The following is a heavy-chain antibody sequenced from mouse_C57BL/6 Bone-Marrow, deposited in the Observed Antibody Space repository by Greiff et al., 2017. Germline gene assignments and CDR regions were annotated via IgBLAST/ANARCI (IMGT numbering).Heavy chain of an antibody. CDR3: AREGTGTSAMDY. Sequence: VQLKESGAELARPGASVKLSCKASGYTFTSYGISWVKQRTGQGLEWIGEIYPRSGNTYYNEKFKGKATLTADKSSSTAYMELRSLTSEDSAVYFCAREGTGTSAMDYWGQGTSVTVSS. J-gene: IGHJ4*01. D-gene: IGHD4-1*01. CDR2: IYPRSGNT. V-gene: IGHV1-81*01. CDR1: GYTFTSYG.